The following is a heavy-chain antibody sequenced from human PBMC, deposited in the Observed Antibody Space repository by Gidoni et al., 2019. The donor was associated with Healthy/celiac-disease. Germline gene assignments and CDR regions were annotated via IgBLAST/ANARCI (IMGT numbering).Heavy chain of an antibody. J-gene: IGHJ6*02. V-gene: IGHV3-66*02. CDR2: IYSGGST. CDR1: GFTVSRNY. Sequence: EVQLVESGGGLVQPGGSLTLSCAASGFTVSRNYLRWVRQAPGKGREWVSVIYSGGSTYYADSVKGRFTISRDNSKNTLYLQMNSLRAEDTAVYYCATFSIIVVVPAAGYYGMDVWGQGTTVTVSS. CDR3: ATFSIIVVVPAAGYYGMDV. D-gene: IGHD2-2*01.